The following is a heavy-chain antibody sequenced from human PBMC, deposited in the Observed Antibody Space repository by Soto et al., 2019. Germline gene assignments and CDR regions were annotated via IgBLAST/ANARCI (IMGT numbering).Heavy chain of an antibody. CDR1: GGSISSGGYS. V-gene: IGHV4-30-2*01. CDR2: IYHSGST. J-gene: IGHJ5*02. CDR3: AFLFRDLWSGYYIVP. D-gene: IGHD3-3*01. Sequence: SETLSLSCAVSGGSISSGGYSWSWIRQPPGKGLEWIGYIYHSGSTYYNPSLKSRVTISVDRSKNQFSLKLSSVAAADTAVYYCAFLFRDLWSGYYIVPWGQGTLVTVSS.